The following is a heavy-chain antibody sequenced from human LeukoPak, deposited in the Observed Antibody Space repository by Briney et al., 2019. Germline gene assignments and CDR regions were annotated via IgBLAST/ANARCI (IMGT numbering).Heavy chain of an antibody. V-gene: IGHV3-33*01. CDR3: ARVWGFSYGYGAFDI. Sequence: PGGSLRLSCAASGFTFSSYGMHWVRQAPGKGLEWVAVIWYDGSNKYYADSVKGRFTISRDNSKNTLYLEMNSLRSEDTAVYYCARVWGFSYGYGAFDIWGQGTMVTVSS. J-gene: IGHJ3*02. CDR2: IWYDGSNK. D-gene: IGHD5-18*01. CDR1: GFTFSSYG.